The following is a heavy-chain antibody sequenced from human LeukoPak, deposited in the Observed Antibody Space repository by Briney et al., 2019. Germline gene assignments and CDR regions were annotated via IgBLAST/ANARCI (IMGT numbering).Heavy chain of an antibody. CDR1: GFTFSSYS. Sequence: GGSLRLSCAASGFTFSSYSMNWVRQAPGKGLEWVAFIRYDGSNKYYADSVKGRFTISRDNSKNTLYLQMNSLRAEDTAVYYCAKDTAVAGTTLDYWGQGTLVTVSS. V-gene: IGHV3-30*02. CDR3: AKDTAVAGTTLDY. CDR2: IRYDGSNK. J-gene: IGHJ4*02. D-gene: IGHD6-19*01.